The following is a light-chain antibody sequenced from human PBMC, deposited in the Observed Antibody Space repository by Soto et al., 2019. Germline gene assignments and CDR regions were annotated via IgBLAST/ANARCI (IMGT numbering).Light chain of an antibody. CDR1: QSVTSNY. J-gene: IGKJ3*01. CDR2: GAS. V-gene: IGKV3-20*01. Sequence: IVLTQSPGTLSLSPGERATLSCRASQSVTSNYLAWYQQKPGQAPRLLIYGASTRATGIPDRFSGSGSGTDFTLTISRLEPEDFAVYYCQQYGRSTHSTFVPGTKVDIK. CDR3: QQYGRSTHST.